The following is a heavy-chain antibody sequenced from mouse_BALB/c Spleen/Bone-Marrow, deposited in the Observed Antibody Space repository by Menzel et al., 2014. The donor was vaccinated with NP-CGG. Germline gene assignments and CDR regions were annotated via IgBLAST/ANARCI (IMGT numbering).Heavy chain of an antibody. CDR2: IYPGDGST. Sequence: QVQLQQSGPELVKPGVLVKISCKASGYTFTSYDINWVKQRPGQGLEWIGWIYPGDGSTKYNEKFKGKATLTADKSSSTAYMQLSSLTSENSAVYFCATAGHSYGPYFDYWSQGATRTISS. J-gene: IGHJ2*01. V-gene: IGHV1S56*01. CDR1: GYTFTSYD. D-gene: IGHD1-2*01. CDR3: ATAGHSYGPYFDY.